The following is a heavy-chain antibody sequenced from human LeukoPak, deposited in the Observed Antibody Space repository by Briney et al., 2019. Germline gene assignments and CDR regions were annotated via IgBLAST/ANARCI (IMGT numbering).Heavy chain of an antibody. Sequence: SETLSLTCTVSVGSISSYYWSWIRQPPGKGLEWIGYIYYSGSTNYNPSLKSRVTISVDTSKNQFSLKLSSVTAADTAVYYCARTAGSGSYFYPDYWGQGTLVTVSS. D-gene: IGHD1-26*01. V-gene: IGHV4-59*01. CDR2: IYYSGST. CDR1: VGSISSYY. J-gene: IGHJ4*02. CDR3: ARTAGSGSYFYPDY.